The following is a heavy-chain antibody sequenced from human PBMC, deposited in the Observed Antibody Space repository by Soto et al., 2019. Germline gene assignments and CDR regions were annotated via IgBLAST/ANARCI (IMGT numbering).Heavy chain of an antibody. J-gene: IGHJ4*02. D-gene: IGHD3-22*01. CDR1: GFTFSSYW. Sequence: EVQLVESGGGLVQPGGSLRLSCAASGFTFSSYWMHWVRQAPGKGLVWVSRINSDGSSTSYADSVKGRFTISRDNAKNTLYLQMNSLRAEDTAVYYCARDYATIIVVNHFDYWGQGTLVTVSS. CDR3: ARDYATIIVVNHFDY. V-gene: IGHV3-74*01. CDR2: INSDGSST.